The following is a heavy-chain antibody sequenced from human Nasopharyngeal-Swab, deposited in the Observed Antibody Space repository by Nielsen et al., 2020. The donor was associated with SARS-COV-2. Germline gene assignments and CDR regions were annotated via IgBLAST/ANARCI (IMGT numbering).Heavy chain of an antibody. D-gene: IGHD5-18*01. CDR2: INHSGST. V-gene: IGHV4-34*01. Sequence: SETLSLTCAVYGGSFSGYYWSWIRQPPGKGLEWIGEINHSGSTNYNPSLKGRVTISVDTSKNQFSLKLSSVTAADTAVYYCARIPGYSYGYLLGSDYWGQGTLVTVSS. CDR1: GGSFSGYY. CDR3: ARIPGYSYGYLLGSDY. J-gene: IGHJ4*02.